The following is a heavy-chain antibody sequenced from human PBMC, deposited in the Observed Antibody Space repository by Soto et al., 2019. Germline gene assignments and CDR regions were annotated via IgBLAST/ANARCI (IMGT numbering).Heavy chain of an antibody. CDR1: GFTFSSYA. Sequence: EVQLLESGGGLVQPGGSLRLSCAASGFTFSSYAMSWVRQAPGKGREWVSAISGSGGSTYYADSVKGRFTISRDNSKNTLYLQMNSLRAENKAVYYCARSFLYCSSTSCFSYYFDYWGQGTLVTVSS. V-gene: IGHV3-23*01. CDR2: ISGSGGST. CDR3: ARSFLYCSSTSCFSYYFDY. D-gene: IGHD2-2*01. J-gene: IGHJ4*02.